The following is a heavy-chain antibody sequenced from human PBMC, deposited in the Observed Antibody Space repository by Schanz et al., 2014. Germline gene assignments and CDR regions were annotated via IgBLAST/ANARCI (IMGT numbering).Heavy chain of an antibody. CDR1: GGTFSTYT. CDR2: IIPTLGIA. D-gene: IGHD6-13*01. J-gene: IGHJ4*02. Sequence: QVQLVQSGAEVKKPGSSVKVSCKASGGTFSTYTISWVRQAPGQGLEWMGRIIPTLGIANYAQKFQGRGTITADKSTFTAYMDVSSLRSEDTAVYYCASSGAGYSSSWDFDYWGQGTLVTVSS. CDR3: ASSGAGYSSSWDFDY. V-gene: IGHV1-69*02.